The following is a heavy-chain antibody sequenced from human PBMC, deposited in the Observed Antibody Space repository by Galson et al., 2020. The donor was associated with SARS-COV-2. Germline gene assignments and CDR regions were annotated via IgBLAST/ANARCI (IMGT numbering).Heavy chain of an antibody. Sequence: GGSLRLSCTASGFTFGDYAMSWFRQAPGKGLEWVGFIRSKAYGGTTEYAASVKGRFTISRDDSKSIAYLQMNSLKTEDTAVYYCTRVPELDLPEGANWFDPWGQGTLVTVSS. CDR1: GFTFGDYA. J-gene: IGHJ5*02. CDR3: TRVPELDLPEGANWFDP. CDR2: IRSKAYGGTT. V-gene: IGHV3-49*03. D-gene: IGHD2-2*03.